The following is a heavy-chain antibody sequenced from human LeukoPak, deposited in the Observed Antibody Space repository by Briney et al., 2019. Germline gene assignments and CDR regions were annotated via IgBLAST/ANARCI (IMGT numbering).Heavy chain of an antibody. D-gene: IGHD5-24*01. CDR1: GFTVSSNY. CDR2: IYSGGGI. V-gene: IGHV3-53*01. Sequence: GGSLRLSCAASGFTVSSNYMSWVRQAPGKGLEWVSVIYSGGGIYYADSVKGRFTISRDNSKNTLYLQMNSLRTEDTAVYYCAKDRPEMATITGRDAFDIWGQGTMVTVSS. CDR3: AKDRPEMATITGRDAFDI. J-gene: IGHJ3*02.